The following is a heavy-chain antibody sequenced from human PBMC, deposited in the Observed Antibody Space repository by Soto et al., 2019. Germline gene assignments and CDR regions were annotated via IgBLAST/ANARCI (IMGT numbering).Heavy chain of an antibody. CDR2: ISSSSSTI. CDR3: AREEGLLNWFDP. D-gene: IGHD1-26*01. V-gene: IGHV3-48*01. CDR1: GFTFSSYS. Sequence: PGGSLRLSCAASGFTFSSYSMNRVRQAPGKGLEWVSYISSSSSTIYYADSVKGRFTISRDNAKNSPYLQMNSLRAEDTAVYYCAREEGLLNWFDPWGQGTLVTVSS. J-gene: IGHJ5*02.